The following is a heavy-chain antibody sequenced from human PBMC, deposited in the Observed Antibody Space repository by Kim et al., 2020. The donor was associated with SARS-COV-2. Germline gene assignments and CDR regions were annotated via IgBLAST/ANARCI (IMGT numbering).Heavy chain of an antibody. J-gene: IGHJ5*02. Sequence: GGSLRLSCAASGFTFSSYAMHWVRQAPGKGLEWVAVISYDGSNKYYADSVKGRFTISRDNSKNTLYLQMNSLRAEDTAVYYCARGDIGSSVGRGWFDPWG. CDR1: GFTFSSYA. CDR3: ARGDIGSSVGRGWFDP. D-gene: IGHD2-15*01. CDR2: ISYDGSNK. V-gene: IGHV3-30-3*01.